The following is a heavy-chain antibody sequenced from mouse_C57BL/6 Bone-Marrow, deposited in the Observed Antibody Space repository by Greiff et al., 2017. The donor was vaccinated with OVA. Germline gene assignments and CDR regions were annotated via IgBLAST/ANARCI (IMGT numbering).Heavy chain of an antibody. CDR1: GSNIKDDY. D-gene: IGHD2-5*01. CDR2: IDPENGDT. CDR3: TTSNCLTYWYFDV. J-gene: IGHJ1*03. V-gene: IGHV14-4*01. Sequence: EVQLQQSGAELVRPGASVKLSCTASGSNIKDDYMHWVKQRPEQGLEWIGRIDPENGDTEYASKFQGKATITADTSSNAAYLQLSSLTSEDTAVYDCTTSNCLTYWYFDVWGTGTTITVSS.